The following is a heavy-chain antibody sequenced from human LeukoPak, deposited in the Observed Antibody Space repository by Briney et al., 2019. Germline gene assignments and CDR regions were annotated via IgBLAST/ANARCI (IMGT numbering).Heavy chain of an antibody. CDR2: MNPNSGNT. J-gene: IGHJ6*03. Sequence: GASVKVSCKASGYTFTSYDINWVQQATGQGLEWMGWMNPNSGNTGYAQKFQGRVTITRNTSISTAYMELSSLRSEDTAVYYCARGGGIIVGALPYYYYYMDVWGKGTTVTVSS. D-gene: IGHD1-26*01. V-gene: IGHV1-8*03. CDR3: ARGGGIIVGALPYYYYYMDV. CDR1: GYTFTSYD.